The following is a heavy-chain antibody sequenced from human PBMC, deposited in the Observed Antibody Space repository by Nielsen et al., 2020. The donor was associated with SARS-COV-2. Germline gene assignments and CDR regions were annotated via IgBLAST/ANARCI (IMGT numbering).Heavy chain of an antibody. CDR2: ISSSSSYI. V-gene: IGHV3-21*01. CDR3: AREIRYSSSLSQGRYMDV. D-gene: IGHD6-19*01. J-gene: IGHJ6*03. Sequence: WIRQPPGKGLEWVSSISSSSSYIYYADSVKGRFTISRDNAKNSLYLQMNSLRAEDTAVYYCAREIRYSSSLSQGRYMDVWGKGTTVTVSS.